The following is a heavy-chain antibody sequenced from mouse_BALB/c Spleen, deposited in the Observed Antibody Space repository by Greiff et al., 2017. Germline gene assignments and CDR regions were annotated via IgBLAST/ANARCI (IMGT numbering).Heavy chain of an antibody. Sequence: EVQLQQSGPSLVKPSQTLSLTCSVTGFSFTSGYWNWVRQCPGNKLEYMGYISYSGSTYYNPSLKSRISITRDTSKNQYFLQLNSVTTEDTATYCCARSPYGYAWFAYWGQGTLVTVSA. CDR3: ARSPYGYAWFAY. J-gene: IGHJ3*01. D-gene: IGHD2-2*01. CDR2: ISYSGST. V-gene: IGHV3-8*02. CDR1: GFSFTSGY.